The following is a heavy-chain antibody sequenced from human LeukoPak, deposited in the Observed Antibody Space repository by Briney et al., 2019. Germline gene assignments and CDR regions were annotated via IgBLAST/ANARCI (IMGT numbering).Heavy chain of an antibody. Sequence: GGYLRRSCAASGFTCYIYAMSWVRQAPGKGLEWVASMCGSAGCTYYADSVKGRFTISRDNSKNILYLQMNSLRAEDTAIYYCAKDRPNYYETNGHYYRRDGDYWGQGTLVTVSS. CDR2: MCGSAGCT. CDR3: AKDRPNYYETNGHYYRRDGDY. J-gene: IGHJ4*02. CDR1: GFTCYIYA. D-gene: IGHD3-16*01. V-gene: IGHV3-23*01.